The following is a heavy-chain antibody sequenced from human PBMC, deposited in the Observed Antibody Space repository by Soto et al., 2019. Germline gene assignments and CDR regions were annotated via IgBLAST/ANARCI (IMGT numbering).Heavy chain of an antibody. Sequence: EAQLVESGVGLVQPGGSLRLSCEASGFTFGSYWMTWVRQAPGKGLEWVANIKRDGSEESYLDSVRGRFTISRDNVGNSLSLQKNRLRVEDTALYYGARDVSPGTSPLYLDAFDLWGQGTMVTVSS. V-gene: IGHV3-7*05. CDR2: IKRDGSEE. CDR3: ARDVSPGTSPLYLDAFDL. J-gene: IGHJ3*01. D-gene: IGHD2-8*01. CDR1: GFTFGSYW.